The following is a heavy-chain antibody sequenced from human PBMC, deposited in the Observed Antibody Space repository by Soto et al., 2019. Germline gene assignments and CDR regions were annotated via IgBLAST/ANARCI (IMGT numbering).Heavy chain of an antibody. J-gene: IGHJ4*02. CDR2: ISAYNGNT. D-gene: IGHD4-4*01. CDR3: ARNPLNHSNYPRYYLDH. CDR1: GYTFTRNG. Sequence: ASVKVSCKASGYTFTRNGISWVRQAPGQGLEWMGWISAYNGNTNYAQKLQGRVTMTTDSSTSTAYMEVRSLRSDDTAVYYCARNPLNHSNYPRYYLDHWGQGTLVTVSS. V-gene: IGHV1-18*01.